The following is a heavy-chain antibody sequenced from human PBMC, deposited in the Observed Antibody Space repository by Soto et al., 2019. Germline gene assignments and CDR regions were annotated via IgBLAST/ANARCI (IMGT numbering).Heavy chain of an antibody. CDR2: ISYDGSNK. CDR1: GFTFSSYG. J-gene: IGHJ4*02. CDR3: AKGPREDIVVVVAEYYFDY. D-gene: IGHD2-15*01. V-gene: IGHV3-30*18. Sequence: GGSLRLSCAASGFTFSSYGMHWVRQAPGKGLEWVAVISYDGSNKYYADSVKGRFTISRDNSKNTLYLQMNSLRAEDTAVYYCAKGPREDIVVVVAEYYFDYWGQGTLVTVSS.